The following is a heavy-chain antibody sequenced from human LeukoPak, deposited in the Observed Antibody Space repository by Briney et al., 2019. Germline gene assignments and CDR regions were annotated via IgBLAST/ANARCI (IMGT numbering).Heavy chain of an antibody. D-gene: IGHD2-15*01. Sequence: GGSLRLSCAASGFTFSSYAMHWVRQAPGKGLEWVAVISYDGSNKYYADSVKGRFTISRDNSKNTLYLQMNSLRPEDTSVYYCARDRCSGGSCRAYNYYYGLDVWGEGTTVTVSS. CDR2: ISYDGSNK. J-gene: IGHJ6*04. CDR3: ARDRCSGGSCRAYNYYYGLDV. CDR1: GFTFSSYA. V-gene: IGHV3-30-3*01.